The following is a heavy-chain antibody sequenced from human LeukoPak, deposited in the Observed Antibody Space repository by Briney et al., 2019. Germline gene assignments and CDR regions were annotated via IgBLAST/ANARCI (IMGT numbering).Heavy chain of an antibody. CDR1: GYSFTTYW. Sequence: HGESLKISCKGSGYSFTTYWIGWVRQMPGKGLEWMGIIYPGDSDTRYSPSFQGQVTISADKSISTAYLQWSSLKASDTAMYYCARPDYYDSSGYPELAFDIWGQGTMVTVSS. V-gene: IGHV5-51*01. CDR2: IYPGDSDT. J-gene: IGHJ3*02. D-gene: IGHD3-22*01. CDR3: ARPDYYDSSGYPELAFDI.